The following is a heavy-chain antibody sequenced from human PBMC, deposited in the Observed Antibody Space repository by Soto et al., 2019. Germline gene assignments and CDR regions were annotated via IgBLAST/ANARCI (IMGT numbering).Heavy chain of an antibody. CDR2: IYKSTTT. D-gene: IGHD2-15*01. V-gene: IGHV4-30-4*01. CDR3: ARGRYCLTGRCFPNWFDS. CDR1: GDSISTVDYF. J-gene: IGHJ5*01. Sequence: QVHLLESGPGLVKPSQTLSLTCSVSGDSISTVDYFWAWIRQPPGQALEYIGYIYKSTTTYYNPSFESRVAISLDTSKSQFSLTVTSVTAADTAVHFCARGRYCLTGRCFPNWFDSWGQGTLVTVSS.